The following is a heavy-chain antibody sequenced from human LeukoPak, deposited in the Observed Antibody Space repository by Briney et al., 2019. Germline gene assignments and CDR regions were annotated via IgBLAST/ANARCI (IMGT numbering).Heavy chain of an antibody. CDR1: GFTFSSYS. CDR3: ARALRGGVDY. J-gene: IGHJ4*02. V-gene: IGHV3-21*01. D-gene: IGHD3-10*01. Sequence: KTGGSLRLSCAASGFTFSSYSINWVRQAPGKGLEWVSSISSGSSYIYYADSVQGRFTIPRDNAKNSLYLQMNSLRAEDTAVYYCARALRGGVDYWGQGTLVTVSS. CDR2: ISSGSSYI.